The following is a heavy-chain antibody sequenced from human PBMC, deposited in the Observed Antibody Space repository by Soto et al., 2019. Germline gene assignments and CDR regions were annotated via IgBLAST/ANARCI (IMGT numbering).Heavy chain of an antibody. J-gene: IGHJ4*02. V-gene: IGHV3-33*01. CDR3: ARDRSYASFDF. Sequence: PGGSLRLSCETSGFTFSRHGMHWIRQAPGKGLEWVAGIHFDGSKKYYPDSVKGRFTISRDDSMNTLFLQMNSLRAEDTAIYFCARDRSYASFDFWGQGTLVTVSS. CDR1: GFTFSRHG. D-gene: IGHD3-16*01. CDR2: IHFDGSKK.